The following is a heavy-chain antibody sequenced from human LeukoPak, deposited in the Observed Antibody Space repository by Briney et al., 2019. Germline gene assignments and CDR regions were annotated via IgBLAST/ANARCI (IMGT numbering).Heavy chain of an antibody. Sequence: SETLSLTCAVYGGSFSGYYWSWIRQPPGKGLEWIGYIYYSGSTNYNPSLKSRVTISVDTSKNQFSLKLSSVTAADTAVYYCARDLGYGYPFDYWGQGTLVTVSS. D-gene: IGHD4-17*01. CDR2: IYYSGST. CDR3: ARDLGYGYPFDY. CDR1: GGSFSGYY. V-gene: IGHV4-59*01. J-gene: IGHJ4*02.